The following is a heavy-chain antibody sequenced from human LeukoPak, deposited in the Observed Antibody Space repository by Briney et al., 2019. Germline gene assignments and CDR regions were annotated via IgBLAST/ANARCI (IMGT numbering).Heavy chain of an antibody. J-gene: IGHJ6*03. CDR1: GFTFDDYV. CDR3: VNTTPGLSYYSDV. CDR2: INWDGGST. V-gene: IGHV3-43D*03. D-gene: IGHD1-14*01. Sequence: GGSLRLSCAASGFTFDDYVMHWVRQAPGKGLEWVSLINWDGGSTYYADSVKGRFTISRENSKNSLFLQMNSLRVEDTALYYCVNTTPGLSYYSDVSGKGATVSASS.